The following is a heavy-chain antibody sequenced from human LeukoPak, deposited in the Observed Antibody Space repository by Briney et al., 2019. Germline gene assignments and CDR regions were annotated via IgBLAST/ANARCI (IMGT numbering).Heavy chain of an antibody. CDR3: AAPCSSTSCPYAFDI. CDR2: IVVGSGNT. V-gene: IGHV1-58*01. CDR1: GFTFTSSA. J-gene: IGHJ3*02. Sequence: GASVKVSCKASGFTFTSSAVQWVRQARGQRLEWIGWIVVGSGNTNYAQKFQERVTITRDVSTSTAYMELSSLRSEDTAVYYCAAPCSSTSCPYAFDIWGQGTMVTVSS. D-gene: IGHD2-2*01.